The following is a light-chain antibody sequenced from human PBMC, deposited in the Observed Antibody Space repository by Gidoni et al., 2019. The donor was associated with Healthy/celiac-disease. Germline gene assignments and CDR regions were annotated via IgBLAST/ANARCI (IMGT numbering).Light chain of an antibody. CDR2: AAS. CDR1: QSIRRY. CDR3: QQSYSTPFT. J-gene: IGKJ3*01. V-gene: IGKV1-39*01. Sequence: DIQMTQSPSSLSASVGDRVTITCRASQSIRRYLNWYQQKPGKAPKLLIYAASSLQSGVPSRFSGRGSGTDFTLTISSLQPEDFATYYCQQSYSTPFTFGPGTKVDIK.